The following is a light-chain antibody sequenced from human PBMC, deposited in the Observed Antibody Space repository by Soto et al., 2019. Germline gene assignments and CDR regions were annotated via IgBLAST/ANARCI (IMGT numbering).Light chain of an antibody. J-gene: IGLJ7*01. Sequence: QSALTQPPSASGSPGQSVTISCTGTSSDIGAYNYVSWYQQHPGKAPKLIIYEVNERPSGVPDRFSGSKSGNTASLTVSGLQPEDEADYYCSSYTSSITLAVFGGGTQLTVL. V-gene: IGLV2-8*01. CDR3: SSYTSSITLAV. CDR2: EVN. CDR1: SSDIGAYNY.